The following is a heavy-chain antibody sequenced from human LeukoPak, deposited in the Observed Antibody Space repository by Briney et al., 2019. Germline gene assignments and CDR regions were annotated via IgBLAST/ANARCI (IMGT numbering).Heavy chain of an antibody. CDR3: ARRSYDSSGYFDY. CDR1: GYGFTSYW. V-gene: IGHV5-51*01. CDR2: IYPGDSDT. Sequence: GESLKISCKGSGYGFTSYWIGWVRPRPGKGLGWMGIIYPGDSDTRYSPSFQGQVTISADKSISTAYLQWSSLKASDTAMYYCARRSYDSSGYFDYWGQGTLVTVSS. D-gene: IGHD3-22*01. J-gene: IGHJ4*02.